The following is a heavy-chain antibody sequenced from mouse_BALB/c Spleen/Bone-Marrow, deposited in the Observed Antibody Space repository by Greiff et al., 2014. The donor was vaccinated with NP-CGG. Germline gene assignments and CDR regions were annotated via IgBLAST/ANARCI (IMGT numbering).Heavy chain of an antibody. CDR2: IWAGGIT. Sequence: VMLVESGPGLVAPPQSLSITCTVSGFSLTSYGVHWVRQPPGKGLEWLGVIWAGGITNYNSALMSRLSISKDNSKSQVFLKMNSLQTDDTAMYYCARTLRLRDYFDYWGQGTTLTVSS. V-gene: IGHV2-9*02. D-gene: IGHD1-2*01. CDR3: ARTLRLRDYFDY. CDR1: GFSLTSYG. J-gene: IGHJ2*01.